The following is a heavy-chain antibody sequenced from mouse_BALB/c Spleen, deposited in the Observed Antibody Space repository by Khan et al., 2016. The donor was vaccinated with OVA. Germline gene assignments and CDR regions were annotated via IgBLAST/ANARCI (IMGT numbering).Heavy chain of an antibody. D-gene: IGHD1-1*01. CDR2: IWGDGST. J-gene: IGHJ4*01. CDR1: GFSLNSYG. Sequence: QVQLKESGPGLVAPSQSLSITCTVSGFSLNSYGVNWVRQPLGKGLEWLVVIWGDGSTNFHSALKSRLIISKDDPKSQVFLKLNSLQTDDTATYYCAKFTPDYYSMDYWGQGTSVTVSS. CDR3: AKFTPDYYSMDY. V-gene: IGHV2-3*01.